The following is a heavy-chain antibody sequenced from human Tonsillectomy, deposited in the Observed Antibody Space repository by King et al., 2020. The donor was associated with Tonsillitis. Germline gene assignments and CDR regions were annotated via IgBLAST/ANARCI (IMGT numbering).Heavy chain of an antibody. CDR2: SGGST. J-gene: IGHJ4*02. V-gene: IGHV3-23*04. CDR3: ARDTRQWCGELLSPPHY. D-gene: IGHD3-10*01. CDR1: GFTFSSYA. Sequence: VQLVESRGGLVQPGGSLRLSCAASGFTFSSYAMSWVRQPPGKGLEWVSASGGSTYYADSVTGRFTISRDNSKSTLYLQLNNLGAEDTAVYYCARDTRQWCGELLSPPHYWGQGTLVTVSS.